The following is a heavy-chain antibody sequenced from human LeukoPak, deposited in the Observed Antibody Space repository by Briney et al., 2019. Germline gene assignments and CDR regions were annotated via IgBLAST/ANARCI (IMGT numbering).Heavy chain of an antibody. D-gene: IGHD3-3*01. V-gene: IGHV3-74*01. Sequence: GGSLRLSCAASGFTFSSYWMHWVRQAPGKGLVWVSRINSDGSSTSYADSVKGRFTISRDNAKNTLYLQMNSLRAEDTAVYYCFTYYDFWSGFFDYWGQGTLVTVSS. CDR1: GFTFSSYW. CDR3: FTYYDFWSGFFDY. CDR2: INSDGSST. J-gene: IGHJ4*02.